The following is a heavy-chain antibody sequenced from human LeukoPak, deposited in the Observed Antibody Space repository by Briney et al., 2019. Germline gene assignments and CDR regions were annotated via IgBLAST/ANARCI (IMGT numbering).Heavy chain of an antibody. CDR1: GFTFSSYG. V-gene: IGHV3-30*03. Sequence: GGSLRLSCAASGFTFSSYGMHWVRQAPGKGLEGVGVISYDGSNTYYADSVKGRFTISRDNAKNSLYLQMNSLRDEDAAVYYCARAGYGGNFRNFDYWGQGTLVTVSS. CDR3: ARAGYGGNFRNFDY. D-gene: IGHD4-23*01. J-gene: IGHJ4*02. CDR2: ISYDGSNT.